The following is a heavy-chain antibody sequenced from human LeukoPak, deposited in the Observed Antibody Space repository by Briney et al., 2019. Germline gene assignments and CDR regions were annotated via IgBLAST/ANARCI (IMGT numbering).Heavy chain of an antibody. Sequence: KPSETLSLTCAVYGGSFSGYYWGWIRQPPGKGLEWIGEINHSGSTNYNPSLKSRVTISVDTSKNQFSLKLSSVTAADTAVYCCARAKKGLRSGYAINWFDPWGQGTLVTVSS. V-gene: IGHV4-34*01. CDR1: GGSFSGYY. D-gene: IGHD3-3*01. CDR2: INHSGST. CDR3: ARAKKGLRSGYAINWFDP. J-gene: IGHJ5*02.